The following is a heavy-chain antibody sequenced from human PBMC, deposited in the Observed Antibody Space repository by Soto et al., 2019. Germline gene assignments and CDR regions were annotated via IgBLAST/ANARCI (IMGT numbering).Heavy chain of an antibody. Sequence: SETLSLTCTVSGGSIKSGGYYWSWIRQHPGRGLEWIGYIYYSGITYYNSSLESRIVTSMDTSKNQFSLRLSSVTAADTAVYYCARGGPTWILARGLPFDYWGQGTLVTAPQ. CDR2: IYYSGIT. J-gene: IGHJ4*01. D-gene: IGHD3-10*01. V-gene: IGHV4-31*03. CDR3: ARGGPTWILARGLPFDY. CDR1: GGSIKSGGYY.